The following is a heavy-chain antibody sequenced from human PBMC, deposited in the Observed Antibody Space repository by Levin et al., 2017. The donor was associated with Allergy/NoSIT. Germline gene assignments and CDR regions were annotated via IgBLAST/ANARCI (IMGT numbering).Heavy chain of an antibody. CDR2: IYWDDDK. CDR1: GFSLSTSGVG. CDR3: AHIVHYDILTGYYRGSGYFDY. V-gene: IGHV2-5*02. D-gene: IGHD3-9*01. Sequence: SGPTLVKPTQTLTLTCTFSGFSLSTSGVGVGWIRQPPGKALEWLALIYWDDDKRYSPSLKSRLTITKDTSKNQVVLTMTNMDPVDTATYYCAHIVHYDILTGYYRGSGYFDYWGQGTLVTVSS. J-gene: IGHJ4*02.